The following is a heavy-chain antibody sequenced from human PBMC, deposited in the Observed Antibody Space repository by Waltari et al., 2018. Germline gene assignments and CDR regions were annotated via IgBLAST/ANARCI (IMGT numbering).Heavy chain of an antibody. CDR1: GFTFSSYD. J-gene: IGHJ3*02. D-gene: IGHD6-13*01. Sequence: EVQLVESGGGLVQPGGSLRLSCAASGFTFSSYDMHWVRQATGKGREWVSSIGTAGDTYSAGSVKGRFTISRENAKNSLYLQMNSLRAEDTAVYYCARWGLAAAGWGAFDIWGQGTMVTVSS. V-gene: IGHV3-13*01. CDR2: IGTAGDT. CDR3: ARWGLAAAGWGAFDI.